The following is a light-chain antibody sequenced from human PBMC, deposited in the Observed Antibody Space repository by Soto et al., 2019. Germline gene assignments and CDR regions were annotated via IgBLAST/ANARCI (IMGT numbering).Light chain of an antibody. Sequence: QSVLTQPACVSGSPGQSITISCTGTSSDVGGYNYVSWYQQHPGKAPKLMIYEVSNRPSGVSNRFSGSKSGNTASLTISGLQAQDEADRHCSSHTSTSSLGVLGTGAKDT. J-gene: IGLJ1*01. CDR3: SSHTSTSSLGV. CDR2: EVS. V-gene: IGLV2-14*01. CDR1: SSDVGGYNY.